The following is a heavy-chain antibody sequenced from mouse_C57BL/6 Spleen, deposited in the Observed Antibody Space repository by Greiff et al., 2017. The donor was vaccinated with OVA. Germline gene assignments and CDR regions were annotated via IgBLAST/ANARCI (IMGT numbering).Heavy chain of an antibody. V-gene: IGHV1-7*01. D-gene: IGHD1-1*01. J-gene: IGHJ4*01. CDR1: GYTFTSYW. Sequence: VQLQQSGAELAKPGASVKLSCKASGYTFTSYWMHWVKQRPGQGLEWIGYINPSSGYTKYNQKFKDKATLTADKSSSTAYMQLSSLTYEDSAVYYCANYGSKMDYAMDYWGQGTSVTVSS. CDR3: ANYGSKMDYAMDY. CDR2: INPSSGYT.